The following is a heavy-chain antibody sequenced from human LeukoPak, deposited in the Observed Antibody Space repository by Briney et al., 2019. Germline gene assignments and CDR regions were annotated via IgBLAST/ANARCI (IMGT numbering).Heavy chain of an antibody. CDR1: GGPISSSSYY. D-gene: IGHD6-13*01. V-gene: IGHV4-39*01. CDR3: ARLSSWYYDY. Sequence: SETLSLTCTVSGGPISSSSYYWGWIRQPPGKGLEWIGSIYYSGSTYYNPSLKSRVTISVDTSKNQFSLKLSSVTAADTAVYYCARLSSWYYDYWGQGTLVTVSS. CDR2: IYYSGST. J-gene: IGHJ4*02.